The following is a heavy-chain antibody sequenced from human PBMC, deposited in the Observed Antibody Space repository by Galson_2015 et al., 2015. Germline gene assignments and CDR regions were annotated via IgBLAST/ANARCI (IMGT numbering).Heavy chain of an antibody. CDR1: GYTFPSYG. Sequence: SVKVSCKASGYTFPSYGISWVRQAPGQGLEWMGWISAYNGNTNYAQKLQGRVTMTTDTSTSTAYMELRSLRSDATAVYYCARDFMITFGGVIARGFEIWGQGTMVTVSS. CDR3: ARDFMITFGGVIARGFEI. CDR2: ISAYNGNT. V-gene: IGHV1-18*01. D-gene: IGHD3-16*02. J-gene: IGHJ3*02.